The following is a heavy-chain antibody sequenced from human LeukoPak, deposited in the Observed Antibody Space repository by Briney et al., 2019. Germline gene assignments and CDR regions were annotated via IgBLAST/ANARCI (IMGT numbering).Heavy chain of an antibody. CDR3: ARDHIIAARLVYYYYGMDV. J-gene: IGHJ6*02. Sequence: ASVKVSCKASGYTVTSYYMHWVRQAPGQGLEWMGIINPSGGSTSYAQKFQGRVTMTRDTSTSTVYMELSSLRSEDTAVYYCARDHIIAARLVYYYYGMDVWGQGTTVTVSS. V-gene: IGHV1-46*01. CDR1: GYTVTSYY. CDR2: INPSGGST. D-gene: IGHD6-6*01.